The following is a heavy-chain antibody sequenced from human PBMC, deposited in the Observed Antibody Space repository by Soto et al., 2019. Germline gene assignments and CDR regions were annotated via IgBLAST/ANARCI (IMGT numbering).Heavy chain of an antibody. CDR1: GYSFTSNW. CDR2: INPADSDI. CDR3: ARHQRDDASRKIDC. D-gene: IGHD3-16*01. J-gene: IGHJ4*02. Sequence: GESLKISCQGSGYSFTSNWIGWVRQMPGKGLEWMGIINPADSDIKYSPSFQGQVTISADKSIGTAYLQWSSLKASDTAMYYCARHQRDDASRKIDCWGQGTLVIVPP. V-gene: IGHV5-51*01.